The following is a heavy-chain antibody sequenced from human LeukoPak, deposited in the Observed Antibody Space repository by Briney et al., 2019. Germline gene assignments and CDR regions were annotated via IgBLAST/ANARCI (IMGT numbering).Heavy chain of an antibody. Sequence: PSETLSLTCTVSGGSISSSSYYWGWIRQPPGKGLEWIGSIYYSGSTYYNPSLKSRVTISVDTSKNQFSLKLSSVTAADTAVYYCARGTVGPTGDAFDIWGQGTMVTVSS. D-gene: IGHD1-26*01. CDR3: ARGTVGPTGDAFDI. CDR1: GGSISSSSYY. CDR2: IYYSGST. V-gene: IGHV4-39*07. J-gene: IGHJ3*02.